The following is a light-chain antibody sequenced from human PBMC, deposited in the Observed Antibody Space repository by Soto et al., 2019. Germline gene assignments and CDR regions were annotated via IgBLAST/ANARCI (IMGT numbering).Light chain of an antibody. CDR1: QSVGNNY. CDR3: EQYGSTPLT. J-gene: IGKJ4*01. Sequence: EIVLTQSPGTLSLSPGERATLSCRASQSVGNNYLAWYQQQPGQAPRFLIYDASSRATGNPDRFSGSGSGTDFTLTISRLEPEDFAVYYCEQYGSTPLTFGGGTKVEIK. CDR2: DAS. V-gene: IGKV3-20*01.